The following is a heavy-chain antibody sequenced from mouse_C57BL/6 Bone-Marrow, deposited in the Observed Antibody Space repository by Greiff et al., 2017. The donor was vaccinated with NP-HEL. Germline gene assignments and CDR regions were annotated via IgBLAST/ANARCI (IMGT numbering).Heavy chain of an antibody. CDR1: GYTFTSYY. V-gene: IGHV14-2*01. J-gene: IGHJ2*01. D-gene: IGHD2-2*01. CDR2: IDPEDGET. Sequence: EVQLQQSGTVLARPGASVKMSCKTSGYTFTSYYMHWVKQRTEQGLEWIGRIDPEDGETKYAPKFQGKATITADTSSNTAYLQLSSLTSEDTAVYYCARVLWFFDYWGQGTTLTVSS. CDR3: ARVLWFFDY.